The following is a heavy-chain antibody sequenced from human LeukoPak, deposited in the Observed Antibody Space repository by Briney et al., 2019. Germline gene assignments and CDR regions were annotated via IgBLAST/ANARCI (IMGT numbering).Heavy chain of an antibody. CDR1: GFTFSRYS. CDR3: ARDGSLALESSGYPSWSDY. J-gene: IGHJ4*02. D-gene: IGHD3-22*01. CDR2: ISSSGSTI. V-gene: IGHV3-48*01. Sequence: GGSLRLSCAASGFTFSRYSMNWVRQAPGKGLEWFSYISSSGSTIFSADSVKGRFTISRDNAKNSLYLQMNSLRAEDTAVYYCARDGSLALESSGYPSWSDYWGQGTLVTVSS.